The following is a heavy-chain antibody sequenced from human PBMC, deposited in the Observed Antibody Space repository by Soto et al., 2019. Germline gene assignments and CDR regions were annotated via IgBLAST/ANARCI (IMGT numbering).Heavy chain of an antibody. D-gene: IGHD2-2*01. V-gene: IGHV5-51*01. CDR3: ARHIHCSTTSCPKYYFDY. J-gene: IGHJ4*02. CDR1: GYSFTTYW. Sequence: GESLKISCKGSGYSFTTYWIGWVRQMPGKGLEWMGIIYPGDSSTRYNPAFQGQVTMSVDKSISTAYLQWSSLKASDTAMYYCARHIHCSTTSCPKYYFDYWGQGTLVTVSS. CDR2: IYPGDSST.